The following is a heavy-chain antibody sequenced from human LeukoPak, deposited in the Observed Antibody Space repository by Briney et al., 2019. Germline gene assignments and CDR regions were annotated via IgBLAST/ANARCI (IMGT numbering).Heavy chain of an antibody. D-gene: IGHD3-10*01. J-gene: IGHJ5*02. CDR2: ISAYNGNT. CDR1: GCTFPSYG. V-gene: IGHV1-18*01. CDR3: ARDRRNYGSGSYLSFDP. Sequence: ASVTVSRQASGCTFPSYGISWVRQAPGHGLEWMGWISAYNGNTNYAQKLQGRVTMTTDTSTSTAYMELRSLRSDDTAVYYCARDRRNYGSGSYLSFDPWGQGTLVTVSS.